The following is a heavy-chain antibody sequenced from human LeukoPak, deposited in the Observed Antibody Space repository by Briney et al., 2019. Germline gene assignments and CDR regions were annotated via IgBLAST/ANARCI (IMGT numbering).Heavy chain of an antibody. D-gene: IGHD1-26*01. Sequence: ASVKVSCKASGYTFTTYGISCVRQAPGQGLEWMGWVSADNGNKNYAQKFQGRVTMTTDTSTSTAYMELRSLRSDDTAVYYCTSKVGRTDSWGQGTLVTVSS. J-gene: IGHJ5*01. CDR1: GYTFTTYG. CDR2: VSADNGNK. CDR3: TSKVGRTDS. V-gene: IGHV1-18*01.